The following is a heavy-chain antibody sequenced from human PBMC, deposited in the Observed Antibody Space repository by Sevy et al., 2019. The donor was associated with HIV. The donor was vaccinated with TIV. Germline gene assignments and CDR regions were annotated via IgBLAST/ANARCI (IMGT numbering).Heavy chain of an antibody. D-gene: IGHD3-22*01. V-gene: IGHV3-30-3*01. CDR3: ARDRRSNYYDSSGYYPDAFDI. CDR2: ISYDGSNK. CDR1: GFTFSSYA. J-gene: IGHJ3*02. Sequence: GGSLRLSCAASGFTFSSYAMHWVRQAPGKGLEWVAVISYDGSNKHYADSVKGRFTISRDNSKNTLYLQMNSLRAEDTAVYYCARDRRSNYYDSSGYYPDAFDIWGQGTMVTVSS.